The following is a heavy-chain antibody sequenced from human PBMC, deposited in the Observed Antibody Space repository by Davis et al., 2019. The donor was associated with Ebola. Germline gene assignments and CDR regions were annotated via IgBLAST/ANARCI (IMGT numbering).Heavy chain of an antibody. J-gene: IGHJ4*02. CDR3: ARDWTVAGTVDY. D-gene: IGHD6-19*01. CDR1: GFTFSSYS. V-gene: IGHV3-48*04. Sequence: GESLKISCAASGFTFSSYSMNWVRQAPGKGLEWVSYISSSGSTIYYADSVKGRFTISRDNAKNSLYLQMNSLRAEDTAVYYCARDWTVAGTVDYWGQGTLVTVSS. CDR2: ISSSGSTI.